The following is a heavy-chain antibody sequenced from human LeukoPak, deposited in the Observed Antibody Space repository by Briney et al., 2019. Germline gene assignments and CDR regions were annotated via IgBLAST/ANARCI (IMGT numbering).Heavy chain of an antibody. CDR3: ARSLDHYDFWSGYYTFNWFDP. V-gene: IGHV1-8*01. D-gene: IGHD3-3*01. CDR1: GYTFTSYD. J-gene: IGHJ5*02. CDR2: MNPNSGNT. Sequence: ASVKVSCKASGYTFTSYDINWVRQATGQGLEWMGWMNPNSGNTGNAQKFQGRVTMTRNTSISTAYMELSSLRSEDTAVYYCARSLDHYDFWSGYYTFNWFDPWGQGTLVTVSS.